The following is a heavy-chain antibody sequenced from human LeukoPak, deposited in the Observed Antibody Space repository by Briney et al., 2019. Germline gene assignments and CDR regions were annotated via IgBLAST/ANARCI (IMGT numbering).Heavy chain of an antibody. J-gene: IGHJ4*02. Sequence: SETLSLTCTVSHYSISSGYHWAWIRQPPGRGLEWIGYIYYSGNTNSNPSLKSRVTISLDTSKNQLSLKLSSVTAADTAVYYCARAREFSSSSGRAYYFDYWGQGTLVTVSP. CDR1: HYSISSGYH. D-gene: IGHD6-6*01. V-gene: IGHV4-59*01. CDR3: ARAREFSSSSGRAYYFDY. CDR2: IYYSGNT.